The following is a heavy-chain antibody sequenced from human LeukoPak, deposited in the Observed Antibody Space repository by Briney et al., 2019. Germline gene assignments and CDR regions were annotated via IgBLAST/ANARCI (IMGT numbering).Heavy chain of an antibody. CDR3: ARREGSDPLRVDS. J-gene: IGHJ4*02. CDR2: NNPEDSDT. Sequence: GESLKISCNGSGYNLPTHWLARVRQMPRQGLEWMGPNNPEDSDTKYNPSFEGQVTISADRSISTAYLQWSSLKASDSAIYYCARREGSDPLRVDSWGQGGLVTVSS. D-gene: IGHD6-19*01. CDR1: GYNLPTHW. V-gene: IGHV5-51*01.